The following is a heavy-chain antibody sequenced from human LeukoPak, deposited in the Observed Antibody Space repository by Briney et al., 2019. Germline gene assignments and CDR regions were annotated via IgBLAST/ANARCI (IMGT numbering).Heavy chain of an antibody. CDR2: ISGSGGST. J-gene: IGHJ4*02. Sequence: PGGSLRLSCAASGFTFSSYAMSWVRQAPGKGLEWVSAISGSGGSTYYADSVKGRFTISRDNSKNTLYLQMNSLRAEDTAVYYCACTTYYYDSSGYTDDYWGQGTLVTVSS. CDR1: GFTFSSYA. D-gene: IGHD3-22*01. V-gene: IGHV3-23*01. CDR3: ACTTYYYDSSGYTDDY.